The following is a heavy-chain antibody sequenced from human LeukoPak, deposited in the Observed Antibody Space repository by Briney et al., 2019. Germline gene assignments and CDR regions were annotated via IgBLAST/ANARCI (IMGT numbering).Heavy chain of an antibody. D-gene: IGHD2-2*01. J-gene: IGHJ4*02. CDR2: ISGSGGST. V-gene: IGHV3-23*01. Sequence: GGSLRLSSAASGFTFSSYAMSWVRQAPGKGLEWVSAISGSGGSTYYADSVKGRFTISRDNSKNTLYLQMNSLRAEDTAVYYCAKDLFVVVPAAADYWGQGTLVTVSS. CDR3: AKDLFVVVPAAADY. CDR1: GFTFSSYA.